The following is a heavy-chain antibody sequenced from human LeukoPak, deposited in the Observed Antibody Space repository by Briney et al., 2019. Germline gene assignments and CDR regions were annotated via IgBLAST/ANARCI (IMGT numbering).Heavy chain of an antibody. Sequence: GGSLRLSCAASALTFSKYAMNWVRQAPGKGLEWVSVISRSDNGSNIYYADSVKGRFTISRDNSKNTLYLQMNSLRAEDTAVYYCVPATIAAATGHHFYYGMGVWGQGTTVTVSS. V-gene: IGHV3-23*05. CDR2: ISRSDNGSNI. CDR1: ALTFSKYA. D-gene: IGHD6-25*01. J-gene: IGHJ6*02. CDR3: VPATIAAATGHHFYYGMGV.